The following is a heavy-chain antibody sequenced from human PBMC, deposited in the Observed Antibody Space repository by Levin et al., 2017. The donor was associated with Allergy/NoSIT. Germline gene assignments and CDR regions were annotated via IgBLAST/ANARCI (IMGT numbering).Heavy chain of an antibody. J-gene: IGHJ3*02. CDR2: ISARRTTM. Sequence: AGGSLRLSCAASGFSFSTYGMIWVRQAPGKGLEWVSYISARRTTMYYADSVKGRFTISRDDAKNTLYLQMSSLRAEETAVYYCARDEESYGDAFDIWGQGTMVTVSS. CDR1: GFSFSTYG. CDR3: ARDEESYGDAFDI. D-gene: IGHD2-8*01. V-gene: IGHV3-48*01.